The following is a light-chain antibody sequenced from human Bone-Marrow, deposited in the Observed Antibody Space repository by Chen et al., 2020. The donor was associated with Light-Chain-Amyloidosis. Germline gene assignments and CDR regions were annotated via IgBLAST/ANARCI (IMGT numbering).Light chain of an antibody. V-gene: IGLV3-21*02. Sequence: SYVLTQPSSVSVAPGQTATIACGGNNIGSTSVHWYQQTPGQAPLLVVYDDSDRPSGIPERLTSSNSGNTATLTISRVEAGDEANYYCPVWDTGSNRPMFGGGTKLTVL. CDR2: DDS. CDR3: PVWDTGSNRPM. CDR1: NIGSTS. J-gene: IGLJ3*02.